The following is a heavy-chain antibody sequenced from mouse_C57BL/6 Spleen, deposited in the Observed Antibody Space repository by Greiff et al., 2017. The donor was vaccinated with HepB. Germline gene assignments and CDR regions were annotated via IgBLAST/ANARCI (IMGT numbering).Heavy chain of an antibody. Sequence: EVKLMESGPGLVKPSQSLSLTCSVTGYSITSGYYWNWIRQFPGNKLEWMGYISYDGSNNYNPSLKNRISITRDTSKNQFFLKLNSVTTEDTATYYCAYYGYDGWYFDVWGTGTTVTVSS. CDR3: AYYGYDGWYFDV. J-gene: IGHJ1*03. V-gene: IGHV3-6*01. D-gene: IGHD2-2*01. CDR1: GYSITSGYY. CDR2: ISYDGSN.